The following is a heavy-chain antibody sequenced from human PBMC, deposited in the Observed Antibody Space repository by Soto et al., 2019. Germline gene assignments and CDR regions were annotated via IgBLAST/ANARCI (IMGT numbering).Heavy chain of an antibody. D-gene: IGHD2-15*01. V-gene: IGHV3-43*01. Sequence: EVQLVESGGVVVQPGGSLRLSCAASGFTFDDYTMHWVRQAPGKGLEWVSLISWDGGSTYYADSVKGRFTISRDNSKNSLYLQMNSLRTEDTALYYCAKVVYCSGGSCYNYFDYWGQGTLVTVSS. J-gene: IGHJ4*02. CDR1: GFTFDDYT. CDR2: ISWDGGST. CDR3: AKVVYCSGGSCYNYFDY.